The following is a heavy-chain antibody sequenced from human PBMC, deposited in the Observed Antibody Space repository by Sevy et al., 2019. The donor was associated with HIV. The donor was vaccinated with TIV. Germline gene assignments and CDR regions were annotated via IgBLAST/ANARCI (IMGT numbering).Heavy chain of an antibody. J-gene: IGHJ4*02. CDR2: LDNSGDNT. Sequence: GGSLTLSCAASGFTFDNYAMTWVRQTPGKGLEWVSTLDNSGDNTYNADSVKGRFTISRDNSKNTLYLQMDSLRAEDTAIYYCAKAGGGWNYFDYSGQGTLVTVSS. CDR1: GFTFDNYA. D-gene: IGHD6-19*01. V-gene: IGHV3-23*01. CDR3: AKAGGGWNYFDY.